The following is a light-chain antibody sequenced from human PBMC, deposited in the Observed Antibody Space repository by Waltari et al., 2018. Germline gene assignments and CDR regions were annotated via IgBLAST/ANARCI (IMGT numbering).Light chain of an antibody. CDR3: QHYVRLPAT. J-gene: IGKJ1*01. Sequence: IVFTQSPGTLSLSPGERATLSCRASQSVSRSLAWYQQKPGPGPKLTIYGASTRATGIPDRFTGSGSGTDFSLTISSLEPEDFAIYFCQHYVRLPATFGQGTKVEIK. CDR1: QSVSRS. V-gene: IGKV3-20*01. CDR2: GAS.